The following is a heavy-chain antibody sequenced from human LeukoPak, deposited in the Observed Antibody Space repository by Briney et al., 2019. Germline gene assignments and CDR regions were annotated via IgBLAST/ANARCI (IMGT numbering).Heavy chain of an antibody. D-gene: IGHD4-23*01. V-gene: IGHV3-74*01. CDR3: ARDHYGGNSDY. CDR2: INTDGSAT. Sequence: GGSLRLSCAASGFSFSGYWMHWVRQAPGKGLLWVSRINTDGSATYYADSVKGRFAISRDNAKNTVYLQMDSLRDEDTAVYYCARDHYGGNSDYWGQGTLVTVSS. CDR1: GFSFSGYW. J-gene: IGHJ4*02.